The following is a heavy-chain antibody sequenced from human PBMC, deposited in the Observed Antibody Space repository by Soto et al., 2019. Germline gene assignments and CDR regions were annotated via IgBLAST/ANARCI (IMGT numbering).Heavy chain of an antibody. J-gene: IGHJ6*02. CDR1: GFTFSSYS. V-gene: IGHV3-21*01. CDR3: ARDGRYDSDYYYGMDV. Sequence: ESGGGLVKPGGSLRLSCAASGFTFSSYSMNWVRQAPGKGLEWVSSISSSSSYIYYADSVKGRFTISRDNAKNSLYLQMNSLRAEDTAVYYCARDGRYDSDYYYGMDVWGQGTTVTVSS. CDR2: ISSSSSYI. D-gene: IGHD3-22*01.